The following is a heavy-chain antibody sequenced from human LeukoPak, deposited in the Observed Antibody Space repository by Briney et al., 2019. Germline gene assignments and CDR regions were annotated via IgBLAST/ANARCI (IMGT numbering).Heavy chain of an antibody. V-gene: IGHV3-23*01. CDR3: AKDELASSQQLVRWFDY. D-gene: IGHD6-13*01. CDR1: GCTFSSYA. Sequence: PGGSLRLSCAASGCTFSSYAMSWVRQEPGKRLEWVAAIISSGGSTYYADSVKGRFTISRDNSKNTLYLQMNSLRAEDTAVYYCAKDELASSQQLVRWFDYWGQGTLVTVSS. J-gene: IGHJ4*02. CDR2: IISSGGST.